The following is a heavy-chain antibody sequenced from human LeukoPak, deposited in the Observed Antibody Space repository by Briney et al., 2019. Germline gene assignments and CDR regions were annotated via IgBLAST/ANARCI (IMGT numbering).Heavy chain of an antibody. D-gene: IGHD2-2*01. CDR2: IYSGGDT. V-gene: IGHV3-53*01. CDR3: AFELGCSSTSCYPDDAFDI. CDR1: GFTVSNSY. J-gene: IGHJ3*02. Sequence: GGSLRLSCAASGFTVSNSYMSWVRQAPGKGLEWVSVIYSGGDTCYADSAKGRFTISRDNAKNSLYLQMNSLRAEDTAVYYCAFELGCSSTSCYPDDAFDIWGQGTMVTVSS.